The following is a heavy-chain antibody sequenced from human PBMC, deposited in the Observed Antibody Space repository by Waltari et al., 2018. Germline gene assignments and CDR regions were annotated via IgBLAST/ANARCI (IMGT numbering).Heavy chain of an antibody. D-gene: IGHD3-10*01. CDR2: IYYSGST. V-gene: IGHV4-39*01. CDR3: ARLPYYYGSGSYGYGMDV. CDR1: GGSISSSSYY. Sequence: QVQLQESGPGLVKPSETLSLTCTVSGGSISSSSYYWGWIRQPPGKGLEWIGSIYYSGSTYYNPSLKSRVTISVDTSKNRFSLKLTSVTAADTAVYYCARLPYYYGSGSYGYGMDVWGQGTTVTVSS. J-gene: IGHJ6*02.